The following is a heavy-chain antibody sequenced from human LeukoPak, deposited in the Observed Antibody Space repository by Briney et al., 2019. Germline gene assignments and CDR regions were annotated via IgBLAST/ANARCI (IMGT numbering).Heavy chain of an antibody. V-gene: IGHV3-30-3*01. J-gene: IGHJ4*02. Sequence: PGGSLRLSCAASGFTLSSYAMHWVRQAPGKGLEWVAVISYDGSNKYYADSVKGRFTISRDNSKNTLYLQMNSLRAEDTAVYYCARASSGYDHFDYWGQGTLVTVSS. CDR3: ARASSGYDHFDY. CDR1: GFTLSSYA. D-gene: IGHD3-22*01. CDR2: ISYDGSNK.